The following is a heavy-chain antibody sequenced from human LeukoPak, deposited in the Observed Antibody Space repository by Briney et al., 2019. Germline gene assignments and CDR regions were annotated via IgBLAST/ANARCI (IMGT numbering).Heavy chain of an antibody. D-gene: IGHD3-10*01. CDR2: IRSKANSYAT. Sequence: PGGSLRLSCAASGFTFSGSAMHWVRQASGKGLEWVGRIRSKANSYATAYAASVKGRFTISRDDSKNTAYLQMNSLKTEDTAVYYCRASHGSGSYPDYWGQGTLVTVSS. CDR3: RASHGSGSYPDY. CDR1: GFTFSGSA. J-gene: IGHJ4*02. V-gene: IGHV3-73*01.